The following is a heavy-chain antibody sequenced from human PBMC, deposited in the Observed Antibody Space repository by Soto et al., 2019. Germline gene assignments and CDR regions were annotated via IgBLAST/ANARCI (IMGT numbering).Heavy chain of an antibody. D-gene: IGHD2-2*01. CDR3: ARLRGYCTSTSCPAFAY. CDR1: GFTSTTSYW. V-gene: IGHV3-7*01. J-gene: IGHJ4*02. Sequence: GGSLRLSCVASGFTSTTSYWMSWVRQAPGKGLEWVANIKQDGSEQYYVDSVKGRFTISRDNAVNSLYLQMNSLRVEDTAVYYCARLRGYCTSTSCPAFAYWGQGTLVTVSS. CDR2: IKQDGSEQ.